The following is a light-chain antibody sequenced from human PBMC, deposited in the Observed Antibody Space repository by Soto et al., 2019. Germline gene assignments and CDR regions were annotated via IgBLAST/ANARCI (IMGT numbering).Light chain of an antibody. J-gene: IGLJ2*01. CDR1: RSDVGSYNR. CDR3: SSYTSSSTLV. Sequence: QSVLTQPPSVSGSPGQSVSISCTGSRSDVGSYNRVSWYQQPPGTAPRVMIYEVSNRPLGVPDRFSGSKSGNTASLTISGLQAEDEADYYCSSYTSSSTLVFGGGTKLTVL. CDR2: EVS. V-gene: IGLV2-18*02.